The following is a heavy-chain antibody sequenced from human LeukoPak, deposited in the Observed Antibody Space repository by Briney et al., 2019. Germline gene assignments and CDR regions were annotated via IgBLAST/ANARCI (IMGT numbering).Heavy chain of an antibody. Sequence: GGSLRLSCAASGFTFSSYAMNWVRQAPGKGLEWVSSISSSSSYIYYADSVKGRFTISRDNAKNSLYLQMNSLRAEDTAVYYCARDLPLRFLEWPDYWGQGTLVTVSS. V-gene: IGHV3-21*01. J-gene: IGHJ4*02. CDR3: ARDLPLRFLEWPDY. D-gene: IGHD3-3*01. CDR2: ISSSSSYI. CDR1: GFTFSSYA.